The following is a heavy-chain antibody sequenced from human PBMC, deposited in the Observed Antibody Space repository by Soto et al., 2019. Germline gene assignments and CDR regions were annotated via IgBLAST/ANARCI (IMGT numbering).Heavy chain of an antibody. Sequence: QGQLVESGGGVVQPGRSLRLSCAASGSNLSNYGIHWVRQFPGKGLEWVPVISYHGTYDHYTDSVRGRLTISRDNSKNTVYLQMNSLRAEDTAVYYCAKDRGYYSSSWPSYWGQGTLVTVSS. CDR2: ISYHGTYD. D-gene: IGHD6-13*01. CDR3: AKDRGYYSSSWPSY. J-gene: IGHJ4*02. V-gene: IGHV3-30*18. CDR1: GSNLSNYG.